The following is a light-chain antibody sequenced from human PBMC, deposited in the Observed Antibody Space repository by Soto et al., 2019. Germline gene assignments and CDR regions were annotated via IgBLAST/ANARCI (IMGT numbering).Light chain of an antibody. Sequence: QSALTQPASVSGSPGQSITISCIGTTSDLAGYNYVSWYQQYPGKAPKLMIYEVINRSSGVSNRFSGSKSANSASLTISGLQAEDEADYYCSSYTTTDTYVFGTGTKVTVL. CDR1: TSDLAGYNY. J-gene: IGLJ1*01. V-gene: IGLV2-14*01. CDR3: SSYTTTDTYV. CDR2: EVI.